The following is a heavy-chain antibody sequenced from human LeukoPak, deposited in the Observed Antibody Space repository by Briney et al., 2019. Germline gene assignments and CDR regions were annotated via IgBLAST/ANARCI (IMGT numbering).Heavy chain of an antibody. Sequence: PSETLSLTCTVSGGSISSSSYYWGWIRQPPGKGLEWIGSIYYSGSTYYNPSLKSRVTMSVDTSKNQFSLKLSSVTAADTAVYYCARHVVAVAGTLDYFDYWGQGTLVTVSS. D-gene: IGHD6-19*01. CDR3: ARHVVAVAGTLDYFDY. J-gene: IGHJ4*02. CDR1: GGSISSSSYY. CDR2: IYYSGST. V-gene: IGHV4-39*01.